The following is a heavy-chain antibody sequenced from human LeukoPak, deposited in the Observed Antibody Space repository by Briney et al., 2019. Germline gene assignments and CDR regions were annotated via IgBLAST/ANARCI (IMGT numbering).Heavy chain of an antibody. Sequence: GGSLRLSCAASGFTVSSNYMSWVRQAPGKGLEWVSVIYGGGSTYYADSVKGRFTISRDNSKNTLYLQMNSLRAEDTAVYYCAGSYGSGSYYSDYWGQGTLVTVSS. V-gene: IGHV3-53*01. CDR2: IYGGGST. D-gene: IGHD3-10*01. CDR3: AGSYGSGSYYSDY. J-gene: IGHJ4*02. CDR1: GFTVSSNY.